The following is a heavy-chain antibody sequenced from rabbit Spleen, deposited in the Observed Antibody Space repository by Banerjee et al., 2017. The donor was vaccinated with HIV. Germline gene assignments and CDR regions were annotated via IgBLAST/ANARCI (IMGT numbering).Heavy chain of an antibody. J-gene: IGHJ3*01. Sequence: QEQLEESGGDLVKPGASLTLTCTASGVSFSSNHYMCWVRQAPGKGLEWIACIEGGSSTFSYFASWAKGRFTCSKASSTTVTLQMTSLTAADTATYFCARFYAGYGDFGYAAMWGQGTLVTVS. CDR2: IEGGSSTFS. CDR3: ARFYAGYGDFGYAAM. V-gene: IGHV1S45*01. D-gene: IGHD7-1*01. CDR1: GVSFSSNHY.